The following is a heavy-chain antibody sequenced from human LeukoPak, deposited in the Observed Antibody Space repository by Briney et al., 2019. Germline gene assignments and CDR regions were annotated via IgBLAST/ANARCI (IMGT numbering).Heavy chain of an antibody. CDR3: ARDCSGGSCYQCLGY. D-gene: IGHD2-15*01. J-gene: IGHJ4*02. V-gene: IGHV1-3*01. Sequence: ASVKVSCKASGYTFTSYAMHWVRQAPGQRLEWMGWINAGNGNTKYSQKFQGRVTITRDTSASTAYMEPSSLRSEDTAVYYCARDCSGGSCYQCLGYWGQGTLVTVSS. CDR2: INAGNGNT. CDR1: GYTFTSYA.